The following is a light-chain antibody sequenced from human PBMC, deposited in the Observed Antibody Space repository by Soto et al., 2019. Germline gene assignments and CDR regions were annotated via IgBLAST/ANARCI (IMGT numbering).Light chain of an antibody. V-gene: IGKV1-33*01. CDR2: YAS. CDR1: QDITNN. J-gene: IGKJ2*01. Sequence: DIQMTQSPSSLAASIGDRVTITCQASQDITNNLNWYQQKRGKAPKVLIYYASHLERGVPSRFRGSGSETHLTITINSLKPEDIATYYCQQYFTLYTFGQGTKLEIK. CDR3: QQYFTLYT.